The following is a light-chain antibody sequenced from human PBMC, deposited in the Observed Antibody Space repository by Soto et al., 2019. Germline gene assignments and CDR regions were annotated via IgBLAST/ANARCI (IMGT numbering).Light chain of an antibody. CDR3: CSFAGSNYV. V-gene: IGLV2-23*02. CDR1: SSDVGNYNL. Sequence: QSALTQPASVSGSPGQSITISCTGTSSDVGNYNLVSWCQHHPGKAPKLMIYEVSKRPSGVSNRFSGSKSGDTASLTISGLKAEDGADYYCCSFAGSNYVFGTGTKVTFL. CDR2: EVS. J-gene: IGLJ1*01.